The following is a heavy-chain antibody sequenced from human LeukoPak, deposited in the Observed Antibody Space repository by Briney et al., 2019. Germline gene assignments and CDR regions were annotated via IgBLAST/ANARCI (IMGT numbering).Heavy chain of an antibody. V-gene: IGHV4-4*07. CDR3: ARGPPPDLDY. CDR1: GVSISSYY. CDR2: IHPSGST. Sequence: PSETLSLTFTVSGVSISSYYWSRIRQPAGKGLEWIGRIHPSGSTNYNPSLKSRVTLSVGTSKNEFSLKLSSVTAADTAVYYCARGPPPDLDYWGRGTLVTVSS. J-gene: IGHJ4*02.